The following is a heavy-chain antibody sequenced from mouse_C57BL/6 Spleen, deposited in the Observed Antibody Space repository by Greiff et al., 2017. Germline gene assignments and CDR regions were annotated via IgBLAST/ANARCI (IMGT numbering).Heavy chain of an antibody. CDR2: IYPGDGDT. J-gene: IGHJ4*01. V-gene: IGHV1-82*01. CDR3: ARDSNYVLYAMDY. Sequence: VKLMESGPELVKPGASVKISCKASGYAFSSSWMNWVKQRPGKGLEWIGRIYPGDGDTNYNGKFKGKATLTADKSSSTAYMQLSSLTSEDSAVYFCARDSNYVLYAMDYWGQGTSVTVSS. D-gene: IGHD2-5*01. CDR1: GYAFSSSW.